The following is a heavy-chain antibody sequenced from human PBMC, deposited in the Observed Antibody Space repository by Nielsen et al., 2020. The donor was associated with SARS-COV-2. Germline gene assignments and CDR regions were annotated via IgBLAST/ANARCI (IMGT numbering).Heavy chain of an antibody. V-gene: IGHV4-31*03. CDR3: ARDRWDTATYDY. J-gene: IGHJ4*02. D-gene: IGHD5-18*01. Sequence: SETLSLTCTVSGGSISSGGYYWSWIRQHPGKGLEWIGYIYYSGSTYYNPSLKSRVTISVDTSKNQFSLKLSSVTAADTAVYYCARDRWDTATYDYWGKGTLVTVSS. CDR2: IYYSGST. CDR1: GGSISSGGYY.